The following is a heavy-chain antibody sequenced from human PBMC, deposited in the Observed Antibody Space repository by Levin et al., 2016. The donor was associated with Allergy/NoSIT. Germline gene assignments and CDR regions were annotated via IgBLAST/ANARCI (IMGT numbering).Heavy chain of an antibody. Sequence: GESLKISCAASGSTFSNYAMNWVRQAPGKGLECVSTIGGHGGTTYYADSVKGRFTISRDNSKNTVYLQMNSLRAEDTAIYYCAKLPDYWGQGTLVTVSS. CDR2: IGGHGGTT. CDR1: GSTFSNYA. CDR3: AKLPDY. J-gene: IGHJ4*02. V-gene: IGHV3-23*01.